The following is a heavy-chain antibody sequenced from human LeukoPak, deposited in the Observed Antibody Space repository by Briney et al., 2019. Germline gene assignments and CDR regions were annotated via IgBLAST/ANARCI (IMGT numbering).Heavy chain of an antibody. V-gene: IGHV3-74*01. J-gene: IGHJ6*02. CDR1: GFRFSRDW. CDR2: INSDGSST. D-gene: IGHD6-13*01. CDR3: AREAAVATFGMDV. Sequence: GGSLRLSCAASGFRFSRDWMHWVRQAPGKGLVWVSRINSDGSSTSYADSVKGRFTISRDNAKNTLNLEMNSLRVEDTAVYFCAREAAVATFGMDVWDQGTTVTVSS.